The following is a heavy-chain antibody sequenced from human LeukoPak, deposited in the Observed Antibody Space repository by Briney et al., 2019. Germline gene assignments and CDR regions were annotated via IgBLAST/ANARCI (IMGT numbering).Heavy chain of an antibody. CDR1: GFTFDDSA. Sequence: GGSLRLSCAASGFTFDDSAMHWFRQAPGTGLEWVSAINARGDSKYYARSVRGRFTISRDNTKSSVYLQMDSLRTDDSAVYHCVKGRGPLGDNSWGQGTLVTVSS. D-gene: IGHD1-14*01. CDR2: INARGDSK. V-gene: IGHV3-43*02. CDR3: VKGRGPLGDNS. J-gene: IGHJ4*02.